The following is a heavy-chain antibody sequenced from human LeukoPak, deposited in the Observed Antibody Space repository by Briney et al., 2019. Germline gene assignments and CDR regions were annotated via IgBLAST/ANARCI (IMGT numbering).Heavy chain of an antibody. D-gene: IGHD3-3*01. Sequence: PSETLSLTCTVSGGSISSYYWSWIRQPAGKGLEWIGRIYNTGTTNYNPSLKSRVTMSVDTSKNQFSLKLSSVTAADTAVYYCARGRGYYDFWSGYSTYFDYWGQGTLVIVSS. CDR2: IYNTGTT. CDR1: GGSISSYY. J-gene: IGHJ4*02. V-gene: IGHV4-4*07. CDR3: ARGRGYYDFWSGYSTYFDY.